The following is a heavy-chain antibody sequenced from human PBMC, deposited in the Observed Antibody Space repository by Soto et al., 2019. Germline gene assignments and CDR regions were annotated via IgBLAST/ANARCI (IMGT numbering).Heavy chain of an antibody. CDR2: INQSGST. CDR3: ARGGYCSSTSCYRARGTNFDY. J-gene: IGHJ4*02. Sequence: QVQLQQWGAGLLKPSETLSLTCAVYGGSFSGYYWSWIRQPPGKGLEWIGEINQSGSTNYNPSLTLRVTISVDPSKNLLSRELSSVTAADTAVYYCARGGYCSSTSCYRARGTNFDYWGQGPLVTVSS. CDR1: GGSFSGYY. D-gene: IGHD2-2*02. V-gene: IGHV4-34*01.